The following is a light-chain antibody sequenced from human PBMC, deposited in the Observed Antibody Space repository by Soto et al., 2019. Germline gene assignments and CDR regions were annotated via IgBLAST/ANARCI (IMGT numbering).Light chain of an antibody. Sequence: QSVLTQPPSVSGSPGQSVTISCTGTSTDFVSYNRVSWYQQPPGTAPKLIIYEASNRPSGVPDRFSGSKSGNTASLTISGLQAGDEAEYYCCSDTTRGTYVFGSGTKVT. V-gene: IGLV2-18*02. CDR1: STDFVSYNR. CDR3: CSDTTRGTYV. J-gene: IGLJ1*01. CDR2: EAS.